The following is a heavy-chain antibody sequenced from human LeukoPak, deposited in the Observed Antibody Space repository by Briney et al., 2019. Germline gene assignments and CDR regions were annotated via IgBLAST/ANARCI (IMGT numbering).Heavy chain of an antibody. CDR2: MNPNSGNT. CDR3: ARVKGSSWPDS. V-gene: IGHV1-8*01. Sequence: GASVKVSCKASGYTFTTYDINWVRQATGPGLEWMGWMNPNSGNTGYAQKFQGRVTMTRNTSISTAYLELSSLRCDDTAVYYCARVKGSSWPDSWGQGTRVTVSS. D-gene: IGHD6-13*01. J-gene: IGHJ4*02. CDR1: GYTFTTYD.